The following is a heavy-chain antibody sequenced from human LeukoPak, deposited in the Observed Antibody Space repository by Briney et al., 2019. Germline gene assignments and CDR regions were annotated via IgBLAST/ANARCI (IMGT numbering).Heavy chain of an antibody. D-gene: IGHD3-22*01. CDR1: GFTFSSQA. J-gene: IGHJ3*02. CDR2: ISGSGGST. Sequence: GGSLRLSCAASGFTFSSQAMSWVRLAPGKGLEWVSDISGSGGSTYYADSVKGRFTISRDNSKNTLYLQMNSLRAEDTAVYYCARDGRRLYYDSSGYYDAFDIWGQGTMVTVSS. V-gene: IGHV3-23*01. CDR3: ARDGRRLYYDSSGYYDAFDI.